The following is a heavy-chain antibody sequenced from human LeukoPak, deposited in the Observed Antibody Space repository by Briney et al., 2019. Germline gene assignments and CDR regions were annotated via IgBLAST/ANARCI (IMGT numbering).Heavy chain of an antibody. D-gene: IGHD6-13*01. V-gene: IGHV1-8*03. CDR1: GYTFTSYD. CDR2: MNPNSGNT. J-gene: IGHJ4*02. CDR3: ARYSSSWYAVDY. Sequence: ASVTVSCKASGYTFTSYDINWVRQATGQGLEWMGWMNPNSGNTGYAQKFQGRVTITRNTSISTAYMELSSLRSEDTAVYYCARYSSSWYAVDYWGQGTLVTVSS.